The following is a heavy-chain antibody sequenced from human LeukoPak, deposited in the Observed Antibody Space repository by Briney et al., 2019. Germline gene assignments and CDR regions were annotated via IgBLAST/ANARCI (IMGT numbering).Heavy chain of an antibody. Sequence: ASVKVSCKASGYFFNKYVITWVRQAPGQGLEWMGWISAYNGNTAYVEKFQGRVTLTTDTSTSTTYMELRSLTYDDTAVYYCASGWFGRAADYFDYWGQGTLVTVSS. V-gene: IGHV1-18*01. J-gene: IGHJ4*02. CDR2: ISAYNGNT. CDR1: GYFFNKYV. CDR3: ASGWFGRAADYFDY. D-gene: IGHD2-15*01.